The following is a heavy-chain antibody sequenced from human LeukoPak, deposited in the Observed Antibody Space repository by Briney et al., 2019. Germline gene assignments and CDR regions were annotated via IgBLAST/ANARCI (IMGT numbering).Heavy chain of an antibody. CDR3: AREDRFHPSGSNSDYGLDV. V-gene: IGHV6-1*01. Sequence: SQTLSLTCAISGDSVSSNNAAWNWIRQSPSRGLEWLGRTYYGSKWYSDYAVSVKSRISINPDTSKNQFSLQLNSVTPEDTAVYYCAREDRFHPSGSNSDYGLDVWGQGTTVIVSS. CDR1: GDSVSSNNAA. D-gene: IGHD3-22*01. J-gene: IGHJ6*02. CDR2: TYYGSKWYS.